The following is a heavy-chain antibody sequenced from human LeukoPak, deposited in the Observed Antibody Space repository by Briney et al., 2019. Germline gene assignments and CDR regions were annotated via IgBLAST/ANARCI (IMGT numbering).Heavy chain of an antibody. CDR1: GFTSNSAW. D-gene: IGHD2-8*01. Sequence: GGSLRLSCAASGFTSNSAWMNWVRQASGMGLEWVGRIKTNTDGGTTDYAAPMKGRFAISRDDSENTLYLQMNSLKTEDTAVYYCTRTLKGGYFDYWGQGTLVTVSS. J-gene: IGHJ4*02. V-gene: IGHV3-15*07. CDR3: TRTLKGGYFDY. CDR2: IKTNTDGGTT.